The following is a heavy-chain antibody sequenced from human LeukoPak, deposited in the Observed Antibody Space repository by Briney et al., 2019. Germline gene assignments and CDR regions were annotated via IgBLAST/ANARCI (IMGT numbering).Heavy chain of an antibody. Sequence: ASVKVSCKASGYTFTSYYMHWVRQATGQGLEWMGWINPNSGGTNYAQKFQGRVTMTRDTSISTAYMELSRLRSDDTAVYYCARVAAAGTAIQDWGQGTLVTVSS. J-gene: IGHJ4*02. D-gene: IGHD6-13*01. V-gene: IGHV1-2*02. CDR1: GYTFTSYY. CDR3: ARVAAAGTAIQD. CDR2: INPNSGGT.